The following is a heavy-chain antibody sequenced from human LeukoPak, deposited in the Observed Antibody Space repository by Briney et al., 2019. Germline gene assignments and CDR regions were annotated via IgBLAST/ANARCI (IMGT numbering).Heavy chain of an antibody. CDR3: AREDGETIFDY. Sequence: GGSLRLSCAASGFTFSSYAMSWVRQAPGKGLEWVSYISSSGSTIYYADSVKGRFTISRDNAKNSLYLQMNSLRAEDTAVYYCAREDGETIFDYWGQGTLVTVSS. J-gene: IGHJ4*02. D-gene: IGHD4-17*01. V-gene: IGHV3-48*04. CDR1: GFTFSSYA. CDR2: ISSSGSTI.